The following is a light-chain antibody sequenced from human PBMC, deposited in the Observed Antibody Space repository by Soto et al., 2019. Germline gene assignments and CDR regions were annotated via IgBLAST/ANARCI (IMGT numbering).Light chain of an antibody. CDR2: EVS. CDR1: TSDVGGYNY. CDR3: SSYTSSSTLVV. V-gene: IGLV2-14*01. Sequence: QSALTQPASVSGSPGQSITLSCTGTTSDVGGYNYVSWYQQQPGKAPKLMIYEVSNRPSGVSNRFSGSKSGNTASLTISGLQAEDEADYYCSSYTSSSTLVVFGGGTLLTVL. J-gene: IGLJ2*01.